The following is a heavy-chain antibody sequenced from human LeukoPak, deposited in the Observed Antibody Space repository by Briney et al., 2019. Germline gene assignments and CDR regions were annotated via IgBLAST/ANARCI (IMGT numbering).Heavy chain of an antibody. D-gene: IGHD3-10*01. V-gene: IGHV4-59*01. CDR1: GGSISSYY. J-gene: IGHJ4*02. Sequence: SETVSLTCTVSGGSISSYYWSWIRQPPGKGLEWIGYIYYSGNTNYNPSLKSRVTISVDTSKNQFSLKLSSVTAADTAVYYCAREPYYYGSGSYTDCWGQGTLVTVSS. CDR3: AREPYYYGSGSYTDC. CDR2: IYYSGNT.